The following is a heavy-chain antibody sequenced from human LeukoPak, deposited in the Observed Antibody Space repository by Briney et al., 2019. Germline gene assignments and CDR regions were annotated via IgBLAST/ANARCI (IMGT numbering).Heavy chain of an antibody. V-gene: IGHV7-4-1*02. CDR3: ASKIAWWALDI. J-gene: IGHJ3*02. Sequence: ASVKVSCKASGGTFSSYAISWVRQAPGQGPEWMGWINTNTGNPTYAQGFTGRFVFSLDTSVSTAYLQISSLKAEDTAVYYCASKIAWWALDIWGQGTMVTVSS. CDR2: INTNTGNP. D-gene: IGHD2-8*02. CDR1: GGTFSSYA.